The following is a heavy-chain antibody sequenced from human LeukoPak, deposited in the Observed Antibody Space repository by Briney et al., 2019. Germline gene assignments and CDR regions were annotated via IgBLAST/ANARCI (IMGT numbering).Heavy chain of an antibody. CDR1: GFTFNKYA. Sequence: GGSLRLSCAASGFTFNKYAMSWVRQAPGKGLEWVSAIIGSGESTYYADSVEGRFTISRDNSKNTLYLQMSSLRAEDTAVYYCAKTAQDCSDGPCCSGYFYCMDVWGKGTTVTVSS. D-gene: IGHD2-15*01. J-gene: IGHJ6*03. CDR2: IIGSGEST. CDR3: AKTAQDCSDGPCCSGYFYCMDV. V-gene: IGHV3-23*01.